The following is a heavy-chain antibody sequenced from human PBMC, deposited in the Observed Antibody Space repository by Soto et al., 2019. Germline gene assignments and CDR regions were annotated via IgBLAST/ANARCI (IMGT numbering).Heavy chain of an antibody. J-gene: IGHJ4*02. CDR3: AKRSGFDSGLFDY. Sequence: VQLLESGGGLVQPGGSLRLSCAVSGLTFTKYAMSWVRQAPGKGLEWVSAISGSGSATHYADSVKGRFTISRDNFKNTVSLQMNSLRVEDTAIYFCAKRSGFDSGLFDYWGQGTLVTVSS. D-gene: IGHD5-12*01. CDR2: ISGSGSAT. V-gene: IGHV3-23*01. CDR1: GLTFTKYA.